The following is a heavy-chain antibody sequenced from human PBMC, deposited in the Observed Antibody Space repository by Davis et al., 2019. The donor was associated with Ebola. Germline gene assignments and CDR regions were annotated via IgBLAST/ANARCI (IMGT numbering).Heavy chain of an antibody. D-gene: IGHD1-14*01. CDR3: VRDPAIGKPLSTFDV. V-gene: IGHV3-33*08. CDR1: GFKFDDYA. CDR2: IWYDGSRE. Sequence: PGGSLRLSCVASGFKFDDYAMHWVRQAPGKGLEWLAVIWYDGSREFLADSMKGRFTISRDNSRNTLFLQMNSLRVEETAVYYCVRDPAIGKPLSTFDVWGLGTTVTVAS. J-gene: IGHJ3*01.